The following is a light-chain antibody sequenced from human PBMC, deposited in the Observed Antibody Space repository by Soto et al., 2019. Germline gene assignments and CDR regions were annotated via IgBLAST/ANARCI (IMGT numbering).Light chain of an antibody. J-gene: IGKJ1*01. CDR1: QSFGSN. CDR3: QQYNNWPPM. Sequence: EIVMTQSLATLSVSPGDGATLSCRASQSFGSNLAWYQQKPGQPPRLLISGASTRATGIPARFSGSGSGTEFTLTISSLQSEDFAVYYCQQYNNWPPMFGQGTKVDIK. V-gene: IGKV3-15*01. CDR2: GAS.